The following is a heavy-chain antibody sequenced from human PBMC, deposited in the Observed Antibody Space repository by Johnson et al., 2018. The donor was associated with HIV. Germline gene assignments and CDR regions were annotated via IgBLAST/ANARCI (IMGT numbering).Heavy chain of an antibody. CDR3: ARGSGSYGDAFDI. Sequence: QVQLVESGGGVVQPGRSLRLSCAASGFTFSNYGMHWVRQTPGKGLEWVAVIWYDGSNKYYADSVKGRFTISRDNSKNTLYLQMNSLRAEDTAGYYCARGSGSYGDAFDIWGQGTMVTVSS. CDR1: GFTFSNYG. J-gene: IGHJ3*02. V-gene: IGHV3-30*19. CDR2: IWYDGSNK. D-gene: IGHD1-26*01.